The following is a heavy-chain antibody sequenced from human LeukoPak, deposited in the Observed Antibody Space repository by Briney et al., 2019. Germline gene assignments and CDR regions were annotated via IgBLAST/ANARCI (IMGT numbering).Heavy chain of an antibody. CDR3: ARVGSSAYGDAFDI. D-gene: IGHD3-22*01. Sequence: PGGSLRLSCAASGFIFYDNGMSWARHAPGKGLEWVSSINWNGVSTGYADSVKGRFTISRDNAKNSLYLQMNSLRAEDTALYYCARVGSSAYGDAFDIWGQGTMVTVSS. J-gene: IGHJ3*02. CDR1: GFIFYDNG. V-gene: IGHV3-20*04. CDR2: INWNGVST.